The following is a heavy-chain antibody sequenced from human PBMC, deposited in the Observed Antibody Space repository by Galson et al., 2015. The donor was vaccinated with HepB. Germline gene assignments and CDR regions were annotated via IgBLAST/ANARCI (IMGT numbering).Heavy chain of an antibody. J-gene: IGHJ6*03. CDR2: ISSNGGST. V-gene: IGHV3-64D*06. Sequence: SLRLSCAASGFTFSSYAMHWVRQAPGKGLEYVSAISSNGGSTYYADSVKGRFTISRDNSKNTLYLQMSSLRAEDTAVYYCASTMAAIHQYYYYYYMDVWGKGPTVTVSS. D-gene: IGHD2-2*02. CDR3: ASTMAAIHQYYYYYYMDV. CDR1: GFTFSSYA.